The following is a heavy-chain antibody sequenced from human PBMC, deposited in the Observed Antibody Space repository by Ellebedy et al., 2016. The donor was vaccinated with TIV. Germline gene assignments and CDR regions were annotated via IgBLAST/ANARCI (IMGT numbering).Heavy chain of an antibody. J-gene: IGHJ2*01. CDR3: ARKVPAPTTVPPNWYFDL. CDR1: GFTFSSYT. Sequence: GESLKISCAASGFTFSSYTMNWVRQAPGKGLEWVSSISGSSTYIYYADSVNGRFAISRDNAKNSLYLQMNSLRAEDTAVYYCARKVPAPTTVPPNWYFDLWGRGTLVTVSS. CDR2: ISGSSTYI. V-gene: IGHV3-21*01. D-gene: IGHD4-17*01.